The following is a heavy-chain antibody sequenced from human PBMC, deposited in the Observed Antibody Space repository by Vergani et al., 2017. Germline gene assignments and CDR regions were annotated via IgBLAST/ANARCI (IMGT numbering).Heavy chain of an antibody. CDR2: INPNSGGT. Sequence: QVQLVQSGAEVKKPGASVKVSCKASGYTFTDYYIHWVRQAPGQGLEWMGWINPNSGGTNYAQKFQGRVTMTRDTSIRTAYMELSRLRSDNTAVYYCARGETTRIPMVRGVIWWFDPWGQGTLVTVSP. CDR3: ARGETTRIPMVRGVIWWFDP. CDR1: GYTFTDYY. J-gene: IGHJ5*01. D-gene: IGHD3-10*01. V-gene: IGHV1-2*02.